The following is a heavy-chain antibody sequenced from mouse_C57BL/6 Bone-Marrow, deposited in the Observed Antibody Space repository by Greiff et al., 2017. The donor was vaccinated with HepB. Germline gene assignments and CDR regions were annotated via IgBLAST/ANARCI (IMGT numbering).Heavy chain of an antibody. J-gene: IGHJ1*03. Sequence: EVKLMESGGGLVKPGGSLKLSCAASGFTFSDYGMHWVRQAPEKGLEWVAYISSGSSTIYYADTVKGRFTISRDNAKNTLFLQMTSLRSEDTAMYYCARSREYFDVWGTGTTVTVSS. CDR1: GFTFSDYG. V-gene: IGHV5-17*01. CDR2: ISSGSSTI. CDR3: ARSREYFDV.